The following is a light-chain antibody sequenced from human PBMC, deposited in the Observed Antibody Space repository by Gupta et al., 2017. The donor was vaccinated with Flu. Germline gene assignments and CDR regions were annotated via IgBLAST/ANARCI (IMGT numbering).Light chain of an antibody. CDR3: SSFTSTTSLD. V-gene: IGLV2-14*01. CDR1: NSDVGNNDY. Sequence: QSALTQPASVSGSPGQSINISCTGSNSDVGNNDYVSWYQQHPGKAPKLLIYEARNRPSGVSDRFSGSKSGNTASLIISGLQAEDEADYYCSSFTSTTSLDFGGGTKLTVL. J-gene: IGLJ2*01. CDR2: EAR.